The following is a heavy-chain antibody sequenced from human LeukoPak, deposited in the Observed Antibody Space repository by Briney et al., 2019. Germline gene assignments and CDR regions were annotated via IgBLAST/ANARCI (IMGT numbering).Heavy chain of an antibody. CDR3: ASKVPPRYCSSTICYPTEGDAFDI. CDR2: ISSSGSTI. CDR1: GFTFSDYY. J-gene: IGHJ3*02. D-gene: IGHD2-2*01. Sequence: GSLRLSCAASGFTFSDYYMSWIRQAPGKGLEWVSYISSSGSTIYYADSVKGRFTISRDNAKNSLYLQMNSLRAEDTAVYYCASKVPPRYCSSTICYPTEGDAFDIWGQGTMVTVSS. V-gene: IGHV3-11*04.